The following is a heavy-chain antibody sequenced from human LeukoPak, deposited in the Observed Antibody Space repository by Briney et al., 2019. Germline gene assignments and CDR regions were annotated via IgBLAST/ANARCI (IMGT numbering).Heavy chain of an antibody. V-gene: IGHV4-4*07. Sequence: SETLSLTCTVSGDSASTYYWSWIRQSPGKGLGWIGRIYTSGSTNYNASLKSRVSMSVDTSKNQFSLKLSSVTAADTAVFYCARENSGSYREFDYWGQGTLVTVSS. CDR1: GDSASTYY. D-gene: IGHD1-26*01. CDR2: IYTSGST. J-gene: IGHJ4*02. CDR3: ARENSGSYREFDY.